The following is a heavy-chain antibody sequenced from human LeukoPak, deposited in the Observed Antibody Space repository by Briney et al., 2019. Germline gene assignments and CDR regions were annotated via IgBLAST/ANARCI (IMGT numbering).Heavy chain of an antibody. V-gene: IGHV3-74*01. D-gene: IGHD6-6*01. CDR3: ARDLQQLVLGYYYYMDV. CDR2: INSDGSTT. Sequence: GGSLRLSCAASGFTFSPYWMYWVRQAPGKGLVWVSRINSDGSTTDYAESVKGRFTISRDNAKNTLYLQMNSLRAEDTAVYYCARDLQQLVLGYYYYMDVWGKGTTVTVSS. J-gene: IGHJ6*03. CDR1: GFTFSPYW.